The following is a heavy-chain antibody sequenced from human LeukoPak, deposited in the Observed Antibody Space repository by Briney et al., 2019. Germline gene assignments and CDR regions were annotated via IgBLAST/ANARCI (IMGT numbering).Heavy chain of an antibody. Sequence: GGSLRLSCAASGFTFTNYWMSWVRQAPGTGLEWVANIKQDGNEKYYVDSVRGRFTITRDNAKNSLYLQMNSLRAEDTAVYYCARGGTSGYSSSLHFWGGNYYFDYWGQGTLVTVSS. V-gene: IGHV3-7*01. CDR2: IKQDGNEK. J-gene: IGHJ4*02. CDR3: ARGGTSGYSSSLHFWGGNYYFDY. CDR1: GFTFTNYW. D-gene: IGHD6-13*01.